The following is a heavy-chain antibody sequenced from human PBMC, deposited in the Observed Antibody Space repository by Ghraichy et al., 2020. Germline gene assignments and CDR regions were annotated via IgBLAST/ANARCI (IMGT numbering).Heavy chain of an antibody. D-gene: IGHD1-1*01. V-gene: IGHV3-7*01. CDR3: ARAAPIAGGTIWNDR. CDR2: IKQDGSAK. J-gene: IGHJ1*01. Sequence: VVNIKQDGSAKYYVDSVKCRFTISRDNAKKSLYLEMNSLRAEDTSVYYCARAAPIAGGTIWNDRWGQDTLVIVSS.